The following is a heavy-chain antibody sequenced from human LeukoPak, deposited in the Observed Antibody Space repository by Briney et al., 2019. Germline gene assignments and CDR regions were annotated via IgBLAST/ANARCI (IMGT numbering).Heavy chain of an antibody. V-gene: IGHV4-34*01. CDR3: ARVWPRNWNPPPGMDV. J-gene: IGHJ6*02. CDR2: INHSGST. Sequence: SPSETLSLTCAVYGGSFSGYYWSWIRQPPGKGLEWIGEINHSGSTNYNPSLKSRVTISVDTSKNQFSLKLSSVTAADTAVYYCARVWPRNWNPPPGMDVWGQGTTVTVSS. CDR1: GGSFSGYY. D-gene: IGHD1-1*01.